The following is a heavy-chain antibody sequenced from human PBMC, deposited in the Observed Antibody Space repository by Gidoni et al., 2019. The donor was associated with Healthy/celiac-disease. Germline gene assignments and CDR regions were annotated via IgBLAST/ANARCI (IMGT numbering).Heavy chain of an antibody. Sequence: EVQLVQSGAEVNKPGESPRLSCTGSAYSFTRYWISWVRQMPGKGLEWMGRIDPSDSYTNYSPSFQGHVTISADKSISTAYLQWSSLKASDTAMYYCARFDYYDSGNYWYFDLWGRGTLVTVSS. D-gene: IGHD3-22*01. V-gene: IGHV5-10-1*03. CDR2: IDPSDSYT. J-gene: IGHJ2*01. CDR1: AYSFTRYW. CDR3: ARFDYYDSGNYWYFDL.